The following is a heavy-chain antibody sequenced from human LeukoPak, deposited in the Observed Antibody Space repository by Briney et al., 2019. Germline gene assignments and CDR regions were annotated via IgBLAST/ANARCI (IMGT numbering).Heavy chain of an antibody. Sequence: GGSLRLSCAASGFTFNNYSMNWVRQAPGKGLEWVSDISSSSNTIYYADSVKGRFTISRDNAKNSLYLQMNSLKDEDTAVYYCARHLAYCSGGSCYSAYFDYWGQGTLVTVSS. D-gene: IGHD2-15*01. CDR2: ISSSSNTI. CDR1: GFTFNNYS. CDR3: ARHLAYCSGGSCYSAYFDY. V-gene: IGHV3-48*02. J-gene: IGHJ4*02.